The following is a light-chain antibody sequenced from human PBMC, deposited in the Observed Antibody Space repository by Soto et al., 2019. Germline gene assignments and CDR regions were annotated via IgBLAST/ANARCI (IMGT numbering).Light chain of an antibody. Sequence: RQDIRYYLAWYQQKPGQAPKLLIYGATNLQSGVPSRFSGGGSGTDFTLTITSLQPEDFATYYCQQFSSFPQTFGQGTKVDIK. CDR1: QDIRYY. CDR3: QQFSSFPQT. CDR2: GAT. J-gene: IGKJ1*01. V-gene: IGKV1-12*01.